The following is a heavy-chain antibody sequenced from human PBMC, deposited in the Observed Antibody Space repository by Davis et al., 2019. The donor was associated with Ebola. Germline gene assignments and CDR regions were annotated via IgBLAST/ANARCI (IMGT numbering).Heavy chain of an antibody. D-gene: IGHD6-19*01. CDR2: INAGNGNT. CDR3: ARARLIAVAGTPNWFDP. Sequence: AASVKVSCKASGYTFTSYAMHWVRQAPGQRLEWMGWINAGNGNTKYSQKFQGRVTITRDTSASTAYMELSSLRSEDTAVYYCARARLIAVAGTPNWFDPWGQGTLVTVSS. CDR1: GYTFTSYA. J-gene: IGHJ5*02. V-gene: IGHV1-3*01.